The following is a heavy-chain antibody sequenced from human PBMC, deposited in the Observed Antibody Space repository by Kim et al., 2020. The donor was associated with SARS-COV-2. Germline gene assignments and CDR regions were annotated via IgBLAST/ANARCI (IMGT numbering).Heavy chain of an antibody. V-gene: IGHV6-1*01. Sequence: QTLSLTCAISGDSVSSNSATWNWIRQSPSRGLEWLGRTYYRSKWSNDYAASVKSRIIIKADTSKNQFSLQLNSVTPEDTAVYYCANTAGGRFDPWGQGTLVTVSS. CDR3: ANTAGGRFDP. CDR2: TYYRSKWSN. J-gene: IGHJ5*02. CDR1: GDSVSSNSAT. D-gene: IGHD6-13*01.